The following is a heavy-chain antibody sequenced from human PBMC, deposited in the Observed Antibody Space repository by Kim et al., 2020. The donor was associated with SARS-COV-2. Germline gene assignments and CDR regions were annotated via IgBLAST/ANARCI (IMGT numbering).Heavy chain of an antibody. CDR2: IIPILGIA. V-gene: IGHV1-69*04. CDR1: GGTFSSYA. J-gene: IGHJ4*02. D-gene: IGHD1-26*01. Sequence: SVKVSCKASGGTFSSYAISWVRQAPGQGLEWKGRIIPILGIANYAQKFQGRVTITADKSTSTAYMELSSLRSEDTAVYYCARGERWLLFDYWGQGTLVTVSS. CDR3: ARGERWLLFDY.